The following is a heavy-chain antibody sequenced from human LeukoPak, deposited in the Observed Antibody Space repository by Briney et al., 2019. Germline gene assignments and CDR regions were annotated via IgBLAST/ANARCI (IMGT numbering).Heavy chain of an antibody. J-gene: IGHJ5*02. CDR3: ARRRFTVVRGLTTHNWFDP. V-gene: IGHV4-39*01. CDR1: GGSLSSSSYS. D-gene: IGHD3-10*01. CDR2: FYYSGNT. Sequence: SETLSLTCTVSGGSLSSSSYSWDSIRQPPGKGLEWIVSFYYSGNTDYNPSLKSRLTISVDTSKNQFSLKVNSVTAADTAVYYCARRRFTVVRGLTTHNWFDPWGQGILVTVSS.